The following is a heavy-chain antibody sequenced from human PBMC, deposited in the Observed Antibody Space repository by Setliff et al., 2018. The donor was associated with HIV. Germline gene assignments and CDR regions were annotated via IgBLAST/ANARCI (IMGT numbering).Heavy chain of an antibody. Sequence: SETLSLTCPVYGGSLSGYYCSWIRQPPGGGLEWIGQINHRGSTIYNPSLKSRVTISLDTSKNQFSLNLKSVTAADTAVYYCARRTYYDSAGYWDYWYFDLWGRGTLVTVSS. CDR1: GGSLSGYY. D-gene: IGHD3-22*01. J-gene: IGHJ2*01. CDR2: INHRGST. V-gene: IGHV4-34*01. CDR3: ARRTYYDSAGYWDYWYFDL.